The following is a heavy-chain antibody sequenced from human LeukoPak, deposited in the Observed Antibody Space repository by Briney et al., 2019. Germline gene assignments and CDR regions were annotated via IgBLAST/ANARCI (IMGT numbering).Heavy chain of an antibody. CDR2: IYTRGST. D-gene: IGHD2-15*01. J-gene: IGHJ3*02. Sequence: SETLSLTCTVSGGSINNYYWSWIRQPAGKGLGWIGRIYTRGSTNYNPSLKSRVTMSVDTSKNQFSLKLSSVTAADTAVYYCARGRYCSADICSGGDAFDIWGQGTMVSLSS. CDR3: ARGRYCSADICSGGDAFDI. V-gene: IGHV4-4*07. CDR1: GGSINNYY.